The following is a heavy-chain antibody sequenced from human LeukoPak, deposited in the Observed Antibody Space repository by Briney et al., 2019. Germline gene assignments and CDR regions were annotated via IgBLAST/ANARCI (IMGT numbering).Heavy chain of an antibody. J-gene: IGHJ4*02. CDR2: IYPGDSDT. V-gene: IGHV5-51*01. D-gene: IGHD2-2*01. CDR3: ARTILCSSRSCSGGYYFDY. Sequence: GESLKISCKASGYSFTDYWIGWVRQMPGKGLEWMGIIYPGDSDTTYSPSFQGQVTISADKSISTAYLQWSSLKASDTAMYYCARTILCSSRSCSGGYYFDYWGQGTLVTVSS. CDR1: GYSFTDYW.